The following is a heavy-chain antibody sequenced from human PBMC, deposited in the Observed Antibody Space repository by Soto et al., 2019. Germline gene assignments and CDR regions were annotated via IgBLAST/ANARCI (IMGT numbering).Heavy chain of an antibody. CDR1: GLTVNTNY. Sequence: EVQLTESGGGLVQPGESLRIACEASGLTVNTNYINWVRQAPGKGLEWVSVIYTAGNTYYADSVKDRFSISRDSSKNTVYLQMNTLRDEDTAVYYCASGWRRATSFDKWGQGTLVTVSS. V-gene: IGHV3-66*01. CDR2: IYTAGNT. J-gene: IGHJ4*02. CDR3: ASGWRRATSFDK. D-gene: IGHD2-15*01.